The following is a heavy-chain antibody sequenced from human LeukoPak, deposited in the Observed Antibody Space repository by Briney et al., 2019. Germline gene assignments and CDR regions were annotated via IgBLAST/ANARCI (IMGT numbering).Heavy chain of an antibody. CDR2: ISGSGGST. V-gene: IGHV3-23*01. Sequence: GGSLTLSCAASGFTFSGSGMSCVRQAPGKWLEWVSAISGSGGSTYYADSVKGRFTISRDNSKNTLYLQMNSLRAEDTAVYYCAKDFSSGWPDAFDIWGQGTMVTVSS. CDR3: AKDFSSGWPDAFDI. D-gene: IGHD6-19*01. CDR1: GFTFSGSG. J-gene: IGHJ3*02.